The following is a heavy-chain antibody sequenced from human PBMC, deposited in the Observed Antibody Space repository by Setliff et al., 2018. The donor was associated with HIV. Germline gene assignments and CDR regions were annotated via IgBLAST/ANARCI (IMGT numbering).Heavy chain of an antibody. V-gene: IGHV4-31*08. J-gene: IGHJ4*02. CDR2: VYYTGST. CDR3: VNPSGAMGDFDS. Sequence: SETLSLTCSVSGGSLISGGYYWSWIRQHPGKGLEWIGYVYYTGSTYYNPSLKSRVTVSIDTSKNQFSLQLTSVTAADTAVYYCVNPSGAMGDFDSWGQGTLVTVSS. CDR1: GGSLISGGYY. D-gene: IGHD3-16*01.